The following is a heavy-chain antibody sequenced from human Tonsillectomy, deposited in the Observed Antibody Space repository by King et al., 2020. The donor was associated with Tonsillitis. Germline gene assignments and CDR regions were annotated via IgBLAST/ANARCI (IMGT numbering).Heavy chain of an antibody. J-gene: IGHJ4*02. CDR1: GFTFSSYS. Sequence: VQLVESGGGLVKPGGSLRLSCAASGFTFSSYSMNWVRQAPGKGLEWVSAISSSSSYIYYADSVKGRFTISRDHAKNSLYQQMNSLRDEDTAVYYCARVYQASSGWGADYWGQGALVSVSS. V-gene: IGHV3-21*01. CDR2: ISSSSSYI. CDR3: ARVYQASSGWGADY. D-gene: IGHD6-19*01.